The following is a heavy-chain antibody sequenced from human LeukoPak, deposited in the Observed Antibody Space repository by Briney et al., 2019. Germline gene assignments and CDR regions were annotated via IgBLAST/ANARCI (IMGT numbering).Heavy chain of an antibody. J-gene: IGHJ3*02. D-gene: IGHD5-12*01. CDR3: ARAPQGGYDAFDI. CDR1: GGSISSGGYY. CDR2: IYYSGST. V-gene: IGHV4-31*03. Sequence: SQTLSLTCTVSGGSISSGGYYWSWIRQHRGKGLEWIGYIYYSGSTYYNPSLKSRVTISVDTSKNQFSLKLSSVTAADTAVYYCARAPQGGYDAFDIWGQGTMVTVSS.